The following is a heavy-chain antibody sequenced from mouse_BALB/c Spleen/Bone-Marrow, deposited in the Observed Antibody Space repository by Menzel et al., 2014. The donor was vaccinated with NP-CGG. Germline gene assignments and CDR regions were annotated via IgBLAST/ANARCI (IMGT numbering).Heavy chain of an antibody. J-gene: IGHJ4*01. CDR1: GFNIKDTY. V-gene: IGHV14-3*02. Sequence: VQLQQSGAELVKPGASVKLSCTASGFNIKDTYMHWVKQRPEQGLEWIGRIDPANGNTKYDPKFQGKATITTDTSSNTAYLQLSSLTSEDTAVYYCARWEYYAMDYWGQGTSVTVSS. CDR2: IDPANGNT. D-gene: IGHD4-1*01. CDR3: ARWEYYAMDY.